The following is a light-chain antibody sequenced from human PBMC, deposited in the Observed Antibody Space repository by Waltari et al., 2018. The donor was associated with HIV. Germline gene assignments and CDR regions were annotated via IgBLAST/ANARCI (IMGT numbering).Light chain of an antibody. CDR2: RNN. V-gene: IGLV1-47*01. J-gene: IGLJ3*02. CDR3: AAWDDSLSGQWV. Sequence: QSVLTQPPPASGTPGQRVTISCSGSSSNIGSNFVYWYQQLPGTAPKLLIYRNNQRPSGVPDRFSGSKSGTSASLAISGLRSEDEADYYCAAWDDSLSGQWVFGGGTKLTVL. CDR1: SSNIGSNF.